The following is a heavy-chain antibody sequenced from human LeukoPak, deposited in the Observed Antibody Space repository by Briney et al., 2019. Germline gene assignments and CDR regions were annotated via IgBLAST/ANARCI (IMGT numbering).Heavy chain of an antibody. Sequence: GGSLRLSCAASGFTFSSYSMNWVRQAPGKGLVWVSRINTDGSSTSYADSVKGRFTISRDNAKNTLYLQMNSLRAEDTAVYYCARARQLWSPYYYYYYMDVWGKGTTVTVSS. CDR1: GFTFSSYS. CDR2: INTDGSST. CDR3: ARARQLWSPYYYYYYMDV. J-gene: IGHJ6*03. D-gene: IGHD5-18*01. V-gene: IGHV3-74*01.